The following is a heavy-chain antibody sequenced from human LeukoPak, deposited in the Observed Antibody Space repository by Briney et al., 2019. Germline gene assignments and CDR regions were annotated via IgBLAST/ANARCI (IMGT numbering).Heavy chain of an antibody. CDR3: ARQGAAGKYYYYYMDV. CDR1: GYNFPIYW. Sequence: GESLKISCQGSGYNFPIYWIGWVLQMPGQGLEWMVIIYPDDSNTIYGPSFQGQVTISADKSINTAYLEWSSLKASDTAIYYCARQGAAGKYYYYYMDVWGKGTTVTVSS. D-gene: IGHD6-13*01. J-gene: IGHJ6*03. V-gene: IGHV5-51*01. CDR2: IYPDDSNT.